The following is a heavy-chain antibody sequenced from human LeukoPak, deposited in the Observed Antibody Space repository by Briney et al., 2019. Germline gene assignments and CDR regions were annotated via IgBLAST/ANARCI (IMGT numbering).Heavy chain of an antibody. Sequence: GGSLRLSCAASGFTVSSNYMSWVRQAPGKGLEWVSVIYSGGSTYYADSVKGRFTISRDNSKNTLYLQMNSLRAEDTAVYYCARRLRSGYGPYYYYGMDVWGQGTTVTVSS. CDR3: ARRLRSGYGPYYYYGMDV. J-gene: IGHJ6*02. CDR2: IYSGGST. V-gene: IGHV3-53*01. D-gene: IGHD5-18*01. CDR1: GFTVSSNY.